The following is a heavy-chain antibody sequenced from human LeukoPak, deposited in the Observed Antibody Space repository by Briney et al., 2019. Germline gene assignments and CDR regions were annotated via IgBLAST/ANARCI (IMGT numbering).Heavy chain of an antibody. CDR1: GGSISSGSYY. Sequence: SQTLPLTCTVSGGSISSGSYYWSWIRQPAGKGLEWIGRIYTSGSTNYNPSLKSRVTVSVDTSKNQFSLKLSSVTAADTAVYYCARDPWYYDSSGIWGQGTMVTVSS. CDR3: ARDPWYYDSSGI. J-gene: IGHJ3*02. CDR2: IYTSGST. V-gene: IGHV4-61*02. D-gene: IGHD3-22*01.